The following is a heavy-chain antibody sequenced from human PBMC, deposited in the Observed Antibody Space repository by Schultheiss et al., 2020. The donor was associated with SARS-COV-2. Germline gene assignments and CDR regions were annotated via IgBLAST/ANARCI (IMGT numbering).Heavy chain of an antibody. D-gene: IGHD2-2*02. V-gene: IGHV4-61*03. CDR2: IYYSGST. CDR1: GGSVSSGSYY. Sequence: SETLSLTCTVSGGSVSSGSYYWSWIRQPPGKGLEWIGYIYYSGSTFYTASLESRVALSVDTSRDTFSLELRSVTAADTAIYYCARLVRGYCSSPSCHTDSWGQGTLVTVSS. CDR3: ARLVRGYCSSPSCHTDS. J-gene: IGHJ4*02.